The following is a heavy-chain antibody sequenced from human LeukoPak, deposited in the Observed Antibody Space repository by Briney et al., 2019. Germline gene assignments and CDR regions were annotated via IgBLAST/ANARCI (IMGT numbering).Heavy chain of an antibody. V-gene: IGHV3-15*01. J-gene: IGHJ4*02. D-gene: IGHD2-21*02. CDR3: TTRPRSNCGGDCLILDY. Sequence: PGGSLRLSCAASGFTFSNAWMSWVRQAPGKGLEWVGRIKSKTDGGTTDYAAPVKGRFTISRDDSKNTLYLQMNSLKTEDTAVYYCTTRPRSNCGGDCLILDYWGQGTLVTVSS. CDR2: IKSKTDGGTT. CDR1: GFTFSNAW.